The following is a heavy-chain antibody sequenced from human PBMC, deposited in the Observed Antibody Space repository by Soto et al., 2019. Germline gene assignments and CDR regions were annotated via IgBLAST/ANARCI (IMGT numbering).Heavy chain of an antibody. V-gene: IGHV1-69*06. D-gene: IGHD3-3*01. J-gene: IGHJ4*02. CDR3: ARAPANYDFWSGYYRAGFDY. Sequence: QVQLVQSGAEVKKPGSSVNVSCKASGGTFSSYAISWVRQAPGQGLEWMGGIIPIFGTANYAQKFQCRVTITADKSTNTAYMELSSLRSEDTAVYYCARAPANYDFWSGYYRAGFDYWGQGTLVTVSS. CDR2: IIPIFGTA. CDR1: GGTFSSYA.